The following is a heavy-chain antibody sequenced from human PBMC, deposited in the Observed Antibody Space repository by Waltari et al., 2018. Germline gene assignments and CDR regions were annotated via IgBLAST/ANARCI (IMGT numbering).Heavy chain of an antibody. Sequence: QVQLQESGPGLVKPSQTLSLTCTVSGGSISSGSYYWSWIRPPAGKGLEWIGYIYTSGSTNYNPSLKSRVTISVDTSKNQFSLKLSSVTAADTALYFCARDSLETGDPWFFDLWGRGTLVTVSS. V-gene: IGHV4-61*09. CDR2: IYTSGST. J-gene: IGHJ2*01. D-gene: IGHD7-27*01. CDR1: GGSISSGSYY. CDR3: ARDSLETGDPWFFDL.